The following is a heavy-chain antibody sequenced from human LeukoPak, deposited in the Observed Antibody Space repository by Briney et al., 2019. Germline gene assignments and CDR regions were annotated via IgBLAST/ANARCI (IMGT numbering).Heavy chain of an antibody. Sequence: PSETLSLTCTVSGGSISSGDYYWSWIRQPPGRGLEWIGYIYYSGSTYYNPSLKSRVTMSVDTSKNQFSLKLSSVTAADTAVYYCARASSVVVVPAALDAFDIWGQGTMVTVSS. CDR2: IYYSGST. V-gene: IGHV4-30-4*08. CDR1: GGSISSGDYY. CDR3: ARASSVVVVPAALDAFDI. D-gene: IGHD2-2*01. J-gene: IGHJ3*02.